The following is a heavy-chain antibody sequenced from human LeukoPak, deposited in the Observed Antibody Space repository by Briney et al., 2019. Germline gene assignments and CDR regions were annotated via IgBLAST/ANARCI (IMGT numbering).Heavy chain of an antibody. D-gene: IGHD2-15*01. V-gene: IGHV3-23*01. CDR3: AKGCSTGSCSDSRWFDP. Sequence: GGSLRLSCAASGFPFSTYAMSWARQAPGKGMEWVSAISAGGSGAYYADSVKGRFTISRDNSKNTLYLQINSLRAEDTAVYYCAKGCSTGSCSDSRWFDPWGQGTLVTVSS. J-gene: IGHJ5*02. CDR1: GFPFSTYA. CDR2: ISAGGSGA.